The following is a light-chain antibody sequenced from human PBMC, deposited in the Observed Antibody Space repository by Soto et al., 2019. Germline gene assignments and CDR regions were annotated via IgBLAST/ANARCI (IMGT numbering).Light chain of an antibody. V-gene: IGKV3-20*01. CDR3: QQYGSSPQT. CDR2: GAS. J-gene: IGKJ1*01. CDR1: QSVSNNY. Sequence: EIVLTQSPGPLSLSPGERSTLSCRASQSVSNNYLAWYQQKPGQPPRLLIYGASSRATGTPGRFSGSGSGTDFTLTITRLEPEDVAVYYCQQYGSSPQTFGQVTKVDIK.